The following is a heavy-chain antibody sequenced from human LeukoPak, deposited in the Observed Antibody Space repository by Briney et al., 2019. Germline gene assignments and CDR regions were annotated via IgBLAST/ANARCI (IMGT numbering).Heavy chain of an antibody. V-gene: IGHV1-69*02. CDR3: ARGGYTYGCVEEGFDY. Sequence: ASVKVSCKASGGTFSSYTISWVRQAPGQGLEWMGRIIPILSIADSAQKFQGRVTITAGKSTSTAYMELSSLRSEDTAVYYCARGGYTYGCVEEGFDYWDQGTLVTVSS. CDR1: GGTFSSYT. J-gene: IGHJ4*02. CDR2: IIPILSIA. D-gene: IGHD5-18*01.